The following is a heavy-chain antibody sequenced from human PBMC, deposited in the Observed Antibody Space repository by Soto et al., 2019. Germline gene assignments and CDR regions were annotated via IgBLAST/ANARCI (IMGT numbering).Heavy chain of an antibody. V-gene: IGHV3-23*01. CDR2: ISGSGGST. D-gene: IGHD6-13*01. CDR3: AKDRRTMILGKSIAAAFDY. CDR1: GFTFSSYA. Sequence: GGSLRLSCAASGFTFSSYAMSWVRQAPGKGLEWVSAISGSGGSTYYADSVKGRFTISRDNSKNTLYLQMNSLRAEDTAVYYCAKDRRTMILGKSIAAAFDYWGQGTLVTVSS. J-gene: IGHJ4*02.